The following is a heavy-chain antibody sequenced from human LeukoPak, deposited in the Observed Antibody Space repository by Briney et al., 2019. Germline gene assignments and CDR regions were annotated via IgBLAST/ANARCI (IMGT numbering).Heavy chain of an antibody. D-gene: IGHD6-19*01. J-gene: IGHJ4*02. CDR2: ISGSDDST. CDR1: GFPFNIYR. V-gene: IGHV3-23*01. CDR3: AKDSPRVPGIVRSDY. Sequence: GGSLRLSCAASGFPFNIYRMSWVRQAPGKGLQWVSSISGSDDSTYYADSVKGRFSISIDNSKNTLYLQMNSLRAEDTAVYYCAKDSPRVPGIVRSDYWGQGTLVTVSS.